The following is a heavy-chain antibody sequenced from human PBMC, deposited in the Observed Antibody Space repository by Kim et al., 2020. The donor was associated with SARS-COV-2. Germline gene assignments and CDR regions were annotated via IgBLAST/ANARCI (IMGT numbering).Heavy chain of an antibody. D-gene: IGHD2-2*02. CDR2: ISSSSSYI. V-gene: IGHV3-21*01. CDR1: GFTFSSYS. CDR3: ARVKRGEIVVVPAAIPAGGVYADYYFDY. Sequence: GGSLRLSCAASGFTFSSYSMNWVRQAPGKGLEWVSSISSSSSYIYYADSVKGRFTISRDNAKNSLYLQMNSLRAEDTAVYYCARVKRGEIVVVPAAIPAGGVYADYYFDYWGQGTLVTVSS. J-gene: IGHJ4*02.